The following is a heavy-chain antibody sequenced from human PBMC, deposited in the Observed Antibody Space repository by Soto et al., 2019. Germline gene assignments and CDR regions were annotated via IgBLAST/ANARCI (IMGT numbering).Heavy chain of an antibody. Sequence: SETLSLTCTVSGGSISSYYWSWIRQPPGKGLEWIGYIYYSGSTNYNPSLKSRVTISVDTSKNQFSLKLSSVTAADTAVYYCARPNYGDYVFAFDIWGQGTMV. D-gene: IGHD4-17*01. V-gene: IGHV4-59*01. J-gene: IGHJ3*02. CDR1: GGSISSYY. CDR3: ARPNYGDYVFAFDI. CDR2: IYYSGST.